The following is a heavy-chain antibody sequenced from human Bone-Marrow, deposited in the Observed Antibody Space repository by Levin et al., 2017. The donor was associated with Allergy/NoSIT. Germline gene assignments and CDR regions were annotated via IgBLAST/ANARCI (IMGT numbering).Heavy chain of an antibody. V-gene: IGHV4-39*01. CDR2: FYNSGIT. D-gene: IGHD3-3*01. CDR3: VIFAGH. J-gene: IGHJ4*02. CDR1: GGSVISDNSY. Sequence: RPSETLSLTCTVSGGSVISDNSYRGWIRQPPGKGLEWIASFYNSGITYYNPSLRSRVTISVDTSKNQFSLNLNSVTAADTSNYYCVIFAGHWGPGILVTVSS.